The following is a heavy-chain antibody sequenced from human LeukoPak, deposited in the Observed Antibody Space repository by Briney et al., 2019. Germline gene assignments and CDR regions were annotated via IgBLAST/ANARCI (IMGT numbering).Heavy chain of an antibody. V-gene: IGHV1-8*01. Sequence: GASVKVSCRASGYTFTSYDINWVRQATGQGLEWMGWMNPNSGNTGYAQKFQGRVTMTRNTSISTAYMELNSLRSEDTAVYYCARVGLQYYYYYYMDVWGKGTTVTVSS. CDR2: MNPNSGNT. J-gene: IGHJ6*03. CDR3: ARVGLQYYYYYYMDV. CDR1: GYTFTSYD.